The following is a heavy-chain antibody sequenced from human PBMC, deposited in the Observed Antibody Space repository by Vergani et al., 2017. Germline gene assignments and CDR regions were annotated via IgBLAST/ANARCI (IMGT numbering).Heavy chain of an antibody. CDR3: TKTSAAPGGNYYYYMDG. CDR1: GFTFSSYA. D-gene: IGHD2-15*01. CDR2: ISGSGGST. J-gene: IGHJ6*03. Sequence: EVQLLESGGGLVQPGGSLRLSCAASGFTFSSYAMSWVRQAPGKGLEWVSAISGSGGSTYYADSVKGRFTISGDNTKNTPHLQMNGLRAEDTAVYYCTKTSAAPGGNYYYYMDGWRERTTITFSS. V-gene: IGHV3-23*01.